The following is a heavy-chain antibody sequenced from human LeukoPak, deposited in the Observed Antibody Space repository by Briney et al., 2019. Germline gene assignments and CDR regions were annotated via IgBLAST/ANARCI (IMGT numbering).Heavy chain of an antibody. CDR2: IYYSGST. Sequence: PSETLSLTCTVSGGSISSSSYYWGWIRQPPGKGLEWIGSIYYSGSTYYNPSLKSRVTISVDTSKNQFSLKLSSVTAADTAVYYCAVTRAYSYGRIDYWGQGTLVTVSS. V-gene: IGHV4-39*07. CDR3: AVTRAYSYGRIDY. CDR1: GGSISSSSYY. D-gene: IGHD5-18*01. J-gene: IGHJ4*02.